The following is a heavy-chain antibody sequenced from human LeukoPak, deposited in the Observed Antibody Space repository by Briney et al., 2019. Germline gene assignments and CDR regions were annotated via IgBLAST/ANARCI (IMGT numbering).Heavy chain of an antibody. V-gene: IGHV4-59*08. CDR2: IYYSGST. CDR3: ASLGWRAAAGTGSF. Sequence: SETLSLTCTVSGGSLSSYYWSWIRQPPGKGLEWIGYIYYSGSTNYNPSLKSRVTISVDTSKNQFSLTLSTVTAADTAVYYCASLGWRAAAGTGSFWGQGTLVTVSS. J-gene: IGHJ4*02. D-gene: IGHD6-13*01. CDR1: GGSLSSYY.